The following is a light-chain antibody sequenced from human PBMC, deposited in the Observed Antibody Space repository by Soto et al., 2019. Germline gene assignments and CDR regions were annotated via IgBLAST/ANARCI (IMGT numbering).Light chain of an antibody. CDR1: QYVRSNY. J-gene: IGKJ1*01. CDR2: ITS. Sequence: EIVLTQSPGTLSLSPGERVTLSCRASQYVRSNYVAWYQQKPGQTPRLLIYITSSRAPGIPERFSGSGSGTDFTLTISRLEPEDFAVYFCQQYGDSPCTFGQGTKVEMK. V-gene: IGKV3-20*01. CDR3: QQYGDSPCT.